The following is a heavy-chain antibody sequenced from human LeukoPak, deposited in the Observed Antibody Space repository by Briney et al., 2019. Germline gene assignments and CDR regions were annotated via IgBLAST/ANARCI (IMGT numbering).Heavy chain of an antibody. V-gene: IGHV3-23*01. CDR3: AKDLPATYYYGSGSHYNWNAFDI. CDR2: ISGSGGST. J-gene: IGHJ3*02. D-gene: IGHD3-10*01. Sequence: GGSLRLSCAASGFTFSSYAMSWVRQAPGKGLEWVSAISGSGGSTYYADSVKGRFTISRDNSKNTLYLQMNSLRAEDTAVYYCAKDLPATYYYGSGSHYNWNAFDIWGQGTMVTVSS. CDR1: GFTFSSYA.